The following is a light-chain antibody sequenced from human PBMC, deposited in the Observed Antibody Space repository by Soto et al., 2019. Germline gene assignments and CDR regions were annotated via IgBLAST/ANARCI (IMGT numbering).Light chain of an antibody. CDR1: QSISTY. J-gene: IGKJ5*01. CDR2: AAS. CDR3: QQGYTSAIT. V-gene: IGKV1-39*01. Sequence: DIQMTQSPSSLSAYVGDRVTITCRASQSISTYLNWYLQKPGKAPNFLIYAASTLQTGVPSRFSGSGSGTDFTLTVNSLQPEDFATYYCQQGYTSAITFGQGTRLEIK.